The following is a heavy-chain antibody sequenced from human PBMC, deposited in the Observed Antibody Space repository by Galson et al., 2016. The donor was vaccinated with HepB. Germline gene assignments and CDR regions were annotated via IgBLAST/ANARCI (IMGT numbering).Heavy chain of an antibody. CDR1: GGSVSSDGYY. CDR3: ARHGRTAAVEFDY. V-gene: IGHV4-61*08. D-gene: IGHD6-13*01. Sequence: ETLSLTCTVSGGSVSSDGYYWSWIRQPPGKGLEWIRYIYYSGTTGTTYNPSLRSRVTISVDTSKNQFSLRLSSVTAADTAVYYCARHGRTAAVEFDYWGQGTLVTVSS. J-gene: IGHJ4*02. CDR2: IYYSGTTGT.